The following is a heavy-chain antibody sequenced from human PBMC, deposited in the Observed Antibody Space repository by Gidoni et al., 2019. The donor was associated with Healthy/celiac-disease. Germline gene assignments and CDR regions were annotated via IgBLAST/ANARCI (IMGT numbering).Heavy chain of an antibody. J-gene: IGHJ4*02. D-gene: IGHD3-3*01. V-gene: IGHV4-61*01. CDR1: GGSVSSGSYY. Sequence: QVQLQESGPALVKPSATLSLTCTVSGGSVSSGSYYWSWIRPPPGKGLEWIGYIYYSGSTNYNPSLKSRVTISVDTSKNQFSLKLSSVTAADTAVYYCARSDENAEWPTELIWGQGTLVTVSS. CDR2: IYYSGST. CDR3: ARSDENAEWPTELI.